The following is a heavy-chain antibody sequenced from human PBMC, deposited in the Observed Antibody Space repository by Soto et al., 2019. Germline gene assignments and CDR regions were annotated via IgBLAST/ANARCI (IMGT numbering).Heavy chain of an antibody. D-gene: IGHD1-1*01. CDR2: ISGHGANT. CDR1: GFTFSGYA. V-gene: IGHV3-23*01. J-gene: IGHJ5*02. Sequence: GGSLRLSCAASGFTFSGYAMSWVRQAPGKGLEWVSAISGHGANTYYADSVKGRFTISRDNSRNTLYLQINSLRAEDTAVYYCARDLSRRTGNWFDPWGQGTLVTVSS. CDR3: ARDLSRRTGNWFDP.